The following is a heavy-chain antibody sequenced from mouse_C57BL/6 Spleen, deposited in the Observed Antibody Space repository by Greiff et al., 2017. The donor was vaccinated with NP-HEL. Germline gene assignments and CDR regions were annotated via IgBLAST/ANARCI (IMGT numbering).Heavy chain of an antibody. CDR2: IDPSDSET. CDR1: GYTFTSYW. V-gene: IGHV1-52*01. J-gene: IGHJ3*01. Sequence: VQLQQPGAELVRPGSSVKLSCKASGYTFTSYWMHWVKQRPIQGLEWIGNIDPSDSETHYNQKFKDKATLTVDKSSSTAYMQLSSLTSEDAAVYYCARSYYYGSSPFAYWGQGTLVTVSA. D-gene: IGHD1-1*01. CDR3: ARSYYYGSSPFAY.